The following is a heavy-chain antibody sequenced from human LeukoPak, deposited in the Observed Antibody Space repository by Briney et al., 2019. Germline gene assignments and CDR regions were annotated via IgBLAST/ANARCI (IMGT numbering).Heavy chain of an antibody. V-gene: IGHV4-4*07. J-gene: IGHJ4*02. CDR2: IYVTDLI. CDR1: GGPIRSNY. Sequence: SETLSLTCTVSGGPIRSNYWSWIRQAGGKGLEWIGRIYVTDLINYNPSLKSRVTISVDMSKNQLSLNLTSVTAADTAIYYCARGFGSGTSPFDNWGRGTLATVSS. CDR3: ARGFGSGTSPFDN. D-gene: IGHD3-10*01.